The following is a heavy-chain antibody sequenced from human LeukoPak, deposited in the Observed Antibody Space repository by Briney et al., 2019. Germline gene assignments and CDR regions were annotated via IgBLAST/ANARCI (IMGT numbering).Heavy chain of an antibody. D-gene: IGHD4-23*01. J-gene: IGHJ2*01. Sequence: PSETLSLTCTVSGGSVSSYYWSWIRQPAGKGLEWIGRIYTSGSTNYNPSLKSRVTMSVDTSKNQFSLKLSSVTAADTAVYYCARDRTYGGNSRYFDLWGRGTLVTVSS. CDR1: GGSVSSYY. CDR2: IYTSGST. V-gene: IGHV4-4*07. CDR3: ARDRTYGGNSRYFDL.